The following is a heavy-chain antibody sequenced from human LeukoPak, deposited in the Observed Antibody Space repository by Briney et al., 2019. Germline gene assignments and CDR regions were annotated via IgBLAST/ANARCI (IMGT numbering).Heavy chain of an antibody. J-gene: IGHJ6*03. D-gene: IGHD3-16*01. CDR3: ARVTIPIIWGAAEGRRENFYMDV. CDR1: GESFSGYY. V-gene: IGHV4-59*10. Sequence: SETLSLTCAVYGESFSGYYWIWIRQPAGKGLEWIGRVFTSGSTNYSPSLESRVTISIDTSKNQFSLKLKSVTAADTAVYFCARVTIPIIWGAAEGRRENFYMDVWGKGTTVTVSS. CDR2: VFTSGST.